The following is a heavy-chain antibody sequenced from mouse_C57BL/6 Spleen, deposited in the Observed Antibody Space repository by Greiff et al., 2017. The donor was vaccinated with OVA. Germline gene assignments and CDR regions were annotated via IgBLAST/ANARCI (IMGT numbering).Heavy chain of an antibody. J-gene: IGHJ3*01. D-gene: IGHD1-1*01. Sequence: EVQVVESGGGLVQPGGSMKLSCVTSGFTFSNYWMNWVRQSPEKGLEWVAQIRLKSDNYATHYAESVKGRFTISRDDSKSSVYLQMNNLRAEDTGIYYCTGHYGSSYGYWGQGTLVTVSA. CDR2: IRLKSDNYAT. CDR3: TGHYGSSYGY. CDR1: GFTFSNYW. V-gene: IGHV6-3*01.